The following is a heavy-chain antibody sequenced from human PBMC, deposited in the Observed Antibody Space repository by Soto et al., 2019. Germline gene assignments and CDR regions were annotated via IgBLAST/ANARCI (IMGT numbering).Heavy chain of an antibody. J-gene: IGHJ4*02. Sequence: EVQLVQSGAEVKKPGESLKISCKGSGYSFNSYWIGWVRQVPGKGLEWVGIIYPTDSGTTYSPSFQGQVTISVDKSITTAYLQWSSLNTSDTAIYYCARWQDYSDSSGYYADYWGQGTLVTVSS. CDR3: ARWQDYSDSSGYYADY. CDR2: IYPTDSGT. CDR1: GYSFNSYW. D-gene: IGHD3-22*01. V-gene: IGHV5-51*01.